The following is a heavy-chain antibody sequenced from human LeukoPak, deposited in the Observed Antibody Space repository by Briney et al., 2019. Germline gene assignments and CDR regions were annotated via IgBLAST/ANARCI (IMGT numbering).Heavy chain of an antibody. CDR3: ARGVFTAAGIASGYFDY. CDR2: ISGSGGST. CDR1: GLTSSSYA. Sequence: GGCLRLSCAASGLTSSSYAMSWFRQAPGKGLEWVSSISGSGGSTIYSDSVKGRFTNSKNNQKNQLYLQMNRVTAEDTAVYYCARGVFTAAGIASGYFDYWGQQSPVTVSS. V-gene: IGHV3-23*01. D-gene: IGHD6-13*01. J-gene: IGHJ4*02.